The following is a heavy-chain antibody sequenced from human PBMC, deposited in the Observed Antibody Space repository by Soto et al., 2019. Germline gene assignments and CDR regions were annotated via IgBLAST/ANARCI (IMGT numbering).Heavy chain of an antibody. D-gene: IGHD4-17*01. Sequence: SETLSLTCTVSGGSISSGGYYWSWIRQHPGKGLEWIGYIYYSGSTYYNPSLKSRVTISLYTSKNQFSLKLSSVTAADTAVYYCARDKLVTTDYYYYYGMDVWGQGTTVTVSS. V-gene: IGHV4-31*03. CDR3: ARDKLVTTDYYYYYGMDV. CDR1: GGSISSGGYY. CDR2: IYYSGST. J-gene: IGHJ6*02.